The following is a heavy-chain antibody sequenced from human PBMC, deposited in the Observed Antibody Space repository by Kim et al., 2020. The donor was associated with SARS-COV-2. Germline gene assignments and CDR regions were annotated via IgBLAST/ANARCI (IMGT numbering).Heavy chain of an antibody. D-gene: IGHD3-10*01. Sequence: ASVKVSCKASGYTFTSYGISWVRQAPGQGLEWMGWISAYNGNTNYAQKLQGRVTMTTDTSTSTAYMELRSLRSEDTAVYYCATVGHYGSGSYYNGDYWGQGTLVTVSS. J-gene: IGHJ4*02. CDR1: GYTFTSYG. CDR3: ATVGHYGSGSYYNGDY. V-gene: IGHV1-18*01. CDR2: ISAYNGNT.